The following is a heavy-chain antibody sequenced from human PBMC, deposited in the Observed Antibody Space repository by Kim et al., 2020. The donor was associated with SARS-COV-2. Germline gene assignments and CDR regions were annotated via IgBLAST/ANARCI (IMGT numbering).Heavy chain of an antibody. Sequence: GGSLRLSCATSGFTFTNSPMHWVRQAPGKGLEWVGRIRSRANSCATAYAASVKGRFTISRDDSESTPYLQMNSLKTEDTAVYYCTTISGTYFAVGYDFDVWGQGTTVTVSS. CDR2: IRSRANSCAT. V-gene: IGHV3-73*01. CDR3: TTISGTYFAVGYDFDV. D-gene: IGHD1-1*01. J-gene: IGHJ3*01. CDR1: GFTFTNSP.